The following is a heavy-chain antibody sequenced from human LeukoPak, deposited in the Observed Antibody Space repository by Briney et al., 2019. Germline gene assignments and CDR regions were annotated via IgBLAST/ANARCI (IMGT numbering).Heavy chain of an antibody. D-gene: IGHD2-2*01. CDR3: ARDLRPKYCSSTSCPYVTYYYYGMDV. J-gene: IGHJ6*02. CDR1: GGTFSSYA. CDR2: IIPIFGTA. Sequence: ASVKVSCKASGGTFSSYAISWVRQAPGQGLEWMGGIIPIFGTANYAQKFQGRVTITEDESTSTAYMELSSLRSEDTAVYYCARDLRPKYCSSTSCPYVTYYYYGMDVWGQGITVTVSS. V-gene: IGHV1-69*13.